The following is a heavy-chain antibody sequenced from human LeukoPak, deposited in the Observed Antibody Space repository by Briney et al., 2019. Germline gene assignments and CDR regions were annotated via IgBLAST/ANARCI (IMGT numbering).Heavy chain of an antibody. Sequence: GGSLRLSCTASGFTFSSYWMHWVRQAPGKGLVWVSRINTDGSSTSYGDSVQGRFTTSRDNAKNTLYLQMSSLTAEDTALYYCARANPNDSWFHSWGQGTLVTVSS. CDR3: ARANPNDSWFHS. V-gene: IGHV3-74*01. CDR2: INTDGSST. CDR1: GFTFSSYW. J-gene: IGHJ5*01.